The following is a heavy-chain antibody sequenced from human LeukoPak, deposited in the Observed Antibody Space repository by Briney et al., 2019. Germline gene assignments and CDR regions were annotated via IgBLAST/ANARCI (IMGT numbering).Heavy chain of an antibody. V-gene: IGHV4-59*08. Sequence: SETLSLACAVSGGSISSYYWSWIRQPPGKGLEWIGYTHYSGSTDYNPSLKTRVTISVDTSKNQFSLKLSSVTAADTAVYYCARGAAGTVTFDYWGQGTLVTVSS. D-gene: IGHD6-13*01. CDR1: GGSISSYY. CDR2: THYSGST. J-gene: IGHJ4*02. CDR3: ARGAAGTVTFDY.